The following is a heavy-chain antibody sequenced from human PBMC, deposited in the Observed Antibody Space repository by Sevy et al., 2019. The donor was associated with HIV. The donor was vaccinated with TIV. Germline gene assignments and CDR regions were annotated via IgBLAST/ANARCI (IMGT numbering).Heavy chain of an antibody. Sequence: GGSLRLSCVASGFTFSNAWMNWVRQAPGKGLEWVGRIKSKVDGGTIDYAVPVRGRFTISRDDSKNTFFLQMDGLKTEDTAMYYCATGVYYFDYWGQGTLVTVSS. V-gene: IGHV3-15*07. CDR1: GFTFSNAW. CDR2: IKSKVDGGTI. CDR3: ATGVYYFDY. J-gene: IGHJ4*02. D-gene: IGHD6-13*01.